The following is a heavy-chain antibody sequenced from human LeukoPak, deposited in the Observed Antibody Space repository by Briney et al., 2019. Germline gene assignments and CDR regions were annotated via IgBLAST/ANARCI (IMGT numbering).Heavy chain of an antibody. CDR1: GFTFSSYA. J-gene: IGHJ4*02. CDR2: ISGSGGST. V-gene: IGHV3-23*01. CDR3: ASVIAVAGLFDY. Sequence: TGGSLRLSCAASGFTFSSYAMSWVRQAPGKGLEWVSAISGSGGSTYYADSVKGRSTISRGNSKNTLYLQMNSLRAEDTAVYYCASVIAVAGLFDYWGQGTLVTVSS. D-gene: IGHD6-19*01.